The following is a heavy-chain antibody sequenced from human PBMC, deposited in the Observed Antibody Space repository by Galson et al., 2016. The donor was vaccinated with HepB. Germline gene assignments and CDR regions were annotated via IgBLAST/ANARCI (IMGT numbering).Heavy chain of an antibody. CDR1: GFTFSSYA. V-gene: IGHV3-23*01. CDR2: ISGSGGST. D-gene: IGHD3-22*01. CDR3: AKSPWYDSSGYYYFDY. Sequence: SLRLSCAVSGFTFSSYAMSWVRQAPGEGLEWISGISGSGGSTFYADSVKGRFTISRDKSKNTLYLQMNSLRAEDTAVYHCAKSPWYDSSGYYYFDYWGQGTLVTVSS. J-gene: IGHJ4*02.